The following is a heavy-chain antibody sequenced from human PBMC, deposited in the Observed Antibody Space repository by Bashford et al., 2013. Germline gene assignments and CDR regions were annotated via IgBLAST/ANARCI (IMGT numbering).Heavy chain of an antibody. CDR3: AHRRIATAGRPFDY. CDR1: GSSLSSKWEWV. D-gene: IGHD6-13*01. V-gene: IGHV2-5*01. Sequence: SGPTXVNPRPDPHADLSPSLGSSLSSKWEWVWAWIRQPPRKGPSEWLALIYWNDDKYYSPSLKNRLTITKGTSKNQMVLTMTNMDPVDTATYYCAHRRIATAGRPFDYWGQGTLVTVSS. J-gene: IGHJ4*02. CDR2: IYWNDDK.